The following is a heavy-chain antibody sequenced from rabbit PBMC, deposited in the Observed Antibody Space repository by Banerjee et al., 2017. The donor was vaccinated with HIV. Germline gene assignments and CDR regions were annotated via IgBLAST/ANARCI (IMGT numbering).Heavy chain of an antibody. CDR3: ARGAPSSGCGKDL. Sequence: QSLEESGGDLVTPGASLTLTCKASGFSFSSSYYMCWVRQAPGKGLELIACIYTGSGSTWYASWVNGRFTISKTSSTTVTLQMTSLTAADTATYFCARGAPSSGCGKDLWGPGTLVTVS. V-gene: IGHV1S40*01. J-gene: IGHJ6*01. CDR1: GFSFSSSYY. CDR2: IYTGSGST. D-gene: IGHD4-1*01.